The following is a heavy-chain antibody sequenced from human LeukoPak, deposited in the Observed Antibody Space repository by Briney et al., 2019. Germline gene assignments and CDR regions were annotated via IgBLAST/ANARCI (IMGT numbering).Heavy chain of an antibody. CDR3: AKVYSSPAGTPPFDY. D-gene: IGHD6-13*01. CDR2: ISYDGSNK. V-gene: IGHV3-30*18. Sequence: GGSLRLSCAASGFTFSSYGMHWVRQAPGKGLEWVAVISYDGSNKYYADSVKGRFTISRDNSKNTLYLQMNSLRAEDTAVYYCAKVYSSPAGTPPFDYWGQGTLVTVSS. J-gene: IGHJ4*02. CDR1: GFTFSSYG.